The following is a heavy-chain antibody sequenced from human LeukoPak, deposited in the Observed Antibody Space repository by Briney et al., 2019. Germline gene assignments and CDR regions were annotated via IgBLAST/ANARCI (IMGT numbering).Heavy chain of an antibody. Sequence: GGSLRLSCAASGFPFDDYDMNWVRQAPGKGLEWVSRLSWNSGNIDYADSVKGRFTISRESANNSLYLQMNSLTPEDTALYYCAKGRGFGEFPDAFDIWGQGTMVTVSS. CDR2: LSWNSGNI. V-gene: IGHV3-9*01. CDR1: GFPFDDYD. CDR3: AKGRGFGEFPDAFDI. D-gene: IGHD3-10*01. J-gene: IGHJ3*02.